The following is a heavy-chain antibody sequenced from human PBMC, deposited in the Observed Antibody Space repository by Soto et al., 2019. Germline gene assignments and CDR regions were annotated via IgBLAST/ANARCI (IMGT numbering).Heavy chain of an antibody. J-gene: IGHJ4*02. CDR1: GFTFSSYG. V-gene: IGHV3-48*02. D-gene: IGHD7-27*01. CDR2: ISSGSSTI. CDR3: ARLTGALFDY. Sequence: HPGGSLRLSCAASGFTFSSYGLNWVRQAPGKGLEWVSYISSGSSTIYYADSVKGRFTVSRDNAKNSLYLQMNSLRDGDTAVYYCARLTGALFDYWGQGTLVTVSS.